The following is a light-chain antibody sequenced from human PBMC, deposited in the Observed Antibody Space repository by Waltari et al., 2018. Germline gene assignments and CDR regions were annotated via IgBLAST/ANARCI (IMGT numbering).Light chain of an antibody. V-gene: IGLV2-8*01. Sequence: QSALTQPPSASGSPGQSVPISCPGTSSDVGAYVPWYQQPPGKAPKLMISEVTKRPSGVPDRFSGSKSGNTASLTVSGLQAEDEADYYCSSYAGSNNLVFGGGTKLTVL. CDR3: SSYAGSNNLV. CDR2: EVT. CDR1: SSDVGAY. J-gene: IGLJ2*01.